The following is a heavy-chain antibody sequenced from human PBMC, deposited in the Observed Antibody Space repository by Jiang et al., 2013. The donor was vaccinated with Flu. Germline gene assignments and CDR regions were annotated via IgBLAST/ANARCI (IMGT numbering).Heavy chain of an antibody. D-gene: IGHD3-22*01. CDR3: ARHPNYYDSSGYYITAFDI. J-gene: IGHJ3*02. CDR1: GYSFTSYW. V-gene: IGHV5-10-1*01. Sequence: YGAEVKKPGESLRISCKGSGYSFTSYWISWVRQMPGKGLEWMGRIDPSDSYTNYSPSFQGHVTISADKSISTAYLQWSSLKASDTAMYYCARHPNYYDSSGYYITAFDIWGQGTMVTVSS. CDR2: IDPSDSYT.